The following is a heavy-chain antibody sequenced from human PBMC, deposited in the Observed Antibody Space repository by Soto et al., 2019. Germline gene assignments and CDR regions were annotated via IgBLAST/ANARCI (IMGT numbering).Heavy chain of an antibody. CDR1: GFTFDDYA. CDR3: AKDIGTGAGRGYFDY. CDR2: ISWNSGSI. J-gene: IGHJ4*02. D-gene: IGHD6-19*01. V-gene: IGHV3-9*01. Sequence: HPGGSLRLSCAASGFTFDDYAMHWVRQAPGKGLEWVSGISWNSGSIGYADSVEGRFTISRDNAKNSLYLQMNSLRAEDTALYYCAKDIGTGAGRGYFDYWGQGTLVTVSS.